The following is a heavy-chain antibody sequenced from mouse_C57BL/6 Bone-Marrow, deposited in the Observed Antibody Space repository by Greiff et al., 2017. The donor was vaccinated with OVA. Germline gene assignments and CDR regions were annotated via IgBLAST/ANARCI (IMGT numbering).Heavy chain of an antibody. CDR3: VRQGGYDYE. Sequence: EVKVEESGGGLVQPKGSLKLSCAASGFSFNTYAMNPVLPAPVNGLDWVSRIRSKSNTYATYYADSVKDRFTISRDDSESMLYLQMNNLKTEDTAMYYCVRQGGYDYERGQGTTLTVSS. CDR1: GFSFNTYA. J-gene: IGHJ2*01. CDR2: IRSKSNTYAT. V-gene: IGHV10-1*01. D-gene: IGHD2-4*01.